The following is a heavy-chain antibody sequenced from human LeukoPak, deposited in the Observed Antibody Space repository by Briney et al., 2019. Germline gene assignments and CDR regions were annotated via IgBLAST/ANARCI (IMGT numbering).Heavy chain of an antibody. J-gene: IGHJ6*02. CDR1: GFTFSSYS. D-gene: IGHD2-8*02. CDR3: ARDRAGGYSSYYGMDV. CDR2: ISSSSTI. V-gene: IGHV3-48*02. Sequence: PGGSLRLSCAASGFTFSSYSMNWVRQAPGKGLELVSYISSSSTIYYADSVKGRFTISRDNAKNSLYLQMNSLRDEDTAVYYCARDRAGGYSSYYGMDVWGQGTTVTVSS.